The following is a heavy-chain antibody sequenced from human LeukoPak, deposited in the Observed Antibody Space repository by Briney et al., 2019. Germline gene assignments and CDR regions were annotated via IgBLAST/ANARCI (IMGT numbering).Heavy chain of an antibody. CDR2: IKQDGSEK. Sequence: GGSLRLSCAASGFTFSNSWMNWVRQAPGKGLEWVANIKQDGSEKYYVDSVKGRFTISRDNAKNSLFLQMNSLRAEDTAVYYCAREDSDWGQGTLVTVAS. CDR3: AREDSD. CDR1: GFTFSNSW. V-gene: IGHV3-7*01. J-gene: IGHJ4*02. D-gene: IGHD2-15*01.